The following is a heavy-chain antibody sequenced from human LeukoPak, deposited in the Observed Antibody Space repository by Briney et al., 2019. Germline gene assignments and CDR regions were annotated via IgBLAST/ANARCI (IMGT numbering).Heavy chain of an antibody. CDR3: ARAARYCSGGSCYSPYYHYGMDV. J-gene: IGHJ6*02. CDR1: GYTFTSYY. CDR2: INPSGGST. V-gene: IGHV1-46*01. D-gene: IGHD2-15*01. Sequence: ASVKVSCKASGYTFTSYYMHWVRQAPGQGLEWMGIINPSGGSTSYAQKFQGRVTMTRDTSTSTVYMELSSLRSEDTAVYYCARAARYCSGGSCYSPYYHYGMDVWGQGTTVTVSS.